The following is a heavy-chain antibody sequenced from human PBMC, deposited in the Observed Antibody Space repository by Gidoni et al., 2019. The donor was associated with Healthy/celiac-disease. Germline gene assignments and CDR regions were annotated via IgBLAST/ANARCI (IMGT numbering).Heavy chain of an antibody. CDR1: GGSISSSSYY. Sequence: QLQLQESGPGLGKPSETLSLTCTVSGGSISSSSYYWGWIRQPPGKGLEWIGSIYYSGSTYYNPSLKSRVTISVDTSKNQFSLKLSSVTAADTAVYYCARHRGWLQSYYFDYWGQGTLVTVSS. J-gene: IGHJ4*02. CDR2: IYYSGST. D-gene: IGHD5-12*01. CDR3: ARHRGWLQSYYFDY. V-gene: IGHV4-39*01.